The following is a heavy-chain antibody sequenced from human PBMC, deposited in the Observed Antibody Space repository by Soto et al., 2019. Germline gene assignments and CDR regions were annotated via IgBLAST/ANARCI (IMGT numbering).Heavy chain of an antibody. D-gene: IGHD3-10*01. CDR3: ANQRGGSGSYFFY. CDR2: ISSSGGST. Sequence: EVQLLESGGGLVQPGGSLRLSCAASGFTFSSYAMSWVRRAPGKGLEWVSAISSSGGSTYFADSVKGRFTISRDNSKNTLYLQMDSLTAEDTAVYYCANQRGGSGSYFFYWGQGTLVTVSS. J-gene: IGHJ4*02. CDR1: GFTFSSYA. V-gene: IGHV3-23*01.